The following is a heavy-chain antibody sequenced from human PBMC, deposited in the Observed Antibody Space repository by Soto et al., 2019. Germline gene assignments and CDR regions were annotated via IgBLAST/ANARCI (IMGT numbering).Heavy chain of an antibody. V-gene: IGHV3-21*04. J-gene: IGHJ4*02. Sequence: GGSLRLSCAASGFTFSSYSMNWVRQAPGKGLEWVSAISSSSSNIYYAESVKGRFTISRDNAKNTLYLQMNSLRDEDTAVYYCANPRLGFCTNGVCQPLFDYWGQGTLVTVSS. CDR3: ANPRLGFCTNGVCQPLFDY. CDR2: ISSSSSNI. D-gene: IGHD2-8*01. CDR1: GFTFSSYS.